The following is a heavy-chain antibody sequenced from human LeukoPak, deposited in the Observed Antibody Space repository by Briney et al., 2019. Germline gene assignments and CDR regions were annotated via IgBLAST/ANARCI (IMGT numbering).Heavy chain of an antibody. V-gene: IGHV3-21*01. CDR1: GFTFSSYR. Sequence: GGSLRLSCAASGFTFSSYRMNWVRQAPGKGLEWVSSISSSSTYIYYADSVKGRFSISRDNVKNSLYLQMNSLRAEDTAVYYCARDRDGYNSVDYWGQGTLVSVSS. CDR3: ARDRDGYNSVDY. J-gene: IGHJ4*02. CDR2: ISSSSTYI. D-gene: IGHD5-24*01.